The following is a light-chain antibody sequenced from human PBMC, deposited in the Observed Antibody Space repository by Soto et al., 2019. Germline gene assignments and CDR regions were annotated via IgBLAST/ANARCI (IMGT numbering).Light chain of an antibody. CDR3: QQSYSTPPYT. CDR1: QSISSY. V-gene: IGKV1-39*01. Sequence: DIQMTQSPSSLSASVGDRVTITCRASQSISSYLNWNQQKPGKAPKRLLYAASSLQSGVPSRFSGSGSGPDFALTISSLQPEDFATHYCQQSYSTPPYTFGQGTKLEIK. CDR2: AAS. J-gene: IGKJ2*01.